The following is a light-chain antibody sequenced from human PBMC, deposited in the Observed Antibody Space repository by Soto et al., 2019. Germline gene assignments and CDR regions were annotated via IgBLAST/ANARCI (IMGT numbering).Light chain of an antibody. CDR2: WAS. J-gene: IGKJ4*01. CDR1: QSVLYSSNNKNY. CDR3: QQHSGSPLT. V-gene: IGKV4-1*01. Sequence: IGMIQSPDSRAVSVGEGATINCKSSQSVLYSSNNKNYLAWYQQKPGQPPKLLIYWASTRESGVPDRFSGSGSGTEFTLTILRPQAADVAVYHSQQHSGSPLTFGGGTKVDI.